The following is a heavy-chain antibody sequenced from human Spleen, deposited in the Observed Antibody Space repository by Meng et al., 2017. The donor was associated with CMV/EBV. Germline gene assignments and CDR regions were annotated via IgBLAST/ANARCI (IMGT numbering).Heavy chain of an antibody. V-gene: IGHV3-33*06. J-gene: IGHJ4*02. CDR2: IWDDGGKE. D-gene: IGHD6-19*01. Sequence: GESLKISCAASGFTFSSYAMHWVRQAPGKGLEWVALIWDDGGKEYYADSVKGRFTISRDNSKNTLYLQMNSLRAEDTAVYYCAKDIHSSGYVFDHWGQGTLVTVSS. CDR1: GFTFSSYA. CDR3: AKDIHSSGYVFDH.